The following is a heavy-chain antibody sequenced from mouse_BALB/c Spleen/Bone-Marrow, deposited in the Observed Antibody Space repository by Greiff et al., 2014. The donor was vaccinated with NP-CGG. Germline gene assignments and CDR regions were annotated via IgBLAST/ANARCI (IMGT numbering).Heavy chain of an antibody. J-gene: IGHJ3*01. CDR3: ARGNWDFAY. V-gene: IGHV1S29*02. D-gene: IGHD4-1*01. Sequence: EVQRVESGPELVRPGASVKISCKASGYTFTDYNIYWVKQSHGKSPEWIGYIYPYSGGTGYNQKFKSKATLTVDNSSTTAYMELRSLTSEDSAVYYCARGNWDFAYWGQGTLVTVST. CDR1: GYTFTDYN. CDR2: IYPYSGGT.